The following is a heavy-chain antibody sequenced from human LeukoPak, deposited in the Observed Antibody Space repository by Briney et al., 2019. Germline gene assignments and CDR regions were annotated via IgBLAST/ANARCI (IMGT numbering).Heavy chain of an antibody. CDR1: GGSMSPYH. V-gene: IGHV4-59*01. CDR2: IYYSGRT. D-gene: IGHD3-22*01. CDR3: ARVTGDYYDSSGYYFNWFDP. J-gene: IGHJ5*02. Sequence: PSETLSLTCTVSGGSMSPYHWGWIRQPPGKGLEWTGYIYYSGRTNYNPSLKSRVTISVDTSKNQSSLKLSSVTAADTAVYYCARVTGDYYDSSGYYFNWFDPWGQGTLVTVSS.